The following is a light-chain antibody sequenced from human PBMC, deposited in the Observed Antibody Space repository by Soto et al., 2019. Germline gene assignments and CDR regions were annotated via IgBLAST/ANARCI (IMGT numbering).Light chain of an antibody. Sequence: EIVLTQSPATLSLSPGERATLSCRASQSVSIYLAWYQQRPGQTPRLLIYDISTRAAGIPARFSGSVFRTVYTLTISNLEPEDSAVYYWQQRFAWPNSFGGGTKVQI. J-gene: IGKJ4*01. CDR1: QSVSIY. CDR3: QQRFAWPNS. CDR2: DIS. V-gene: IGKV3-11*01.